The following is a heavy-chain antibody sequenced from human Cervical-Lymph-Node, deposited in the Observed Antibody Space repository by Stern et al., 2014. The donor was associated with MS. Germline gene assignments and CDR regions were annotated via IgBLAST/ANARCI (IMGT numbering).Heavy chain of an antibody. J-gene: IGHJ5*02. CDR1: GFTFSAYG. CDR3: AKGDNWRRLNP. V-gene: IGHV3-30*18. CDR2: ISADGNLK. Sequence: VQLVESGGGVVQPGRSLRLSCAASGFTFSAYGMHWVRQAPGKGLEWVAVISADGNLKFYGDSVKGRFTISIYNSKNTLFLQMNSLRAEDTAVYYCAKGDNWRRLNPWGQGTLVTVSS. D-gene: IGHD1-20*01.